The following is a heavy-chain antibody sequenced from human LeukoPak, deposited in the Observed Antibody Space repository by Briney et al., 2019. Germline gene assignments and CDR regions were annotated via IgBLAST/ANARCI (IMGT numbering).Heavy chain of an antibody. D-gene: IGHD3-22*01. J-gene: IGHJ6*03. CDR1: GGSFSGYY. CDR3: ARVGTTYYYDSSGYFRGNYYYYMDV. Sequence: KPSETLSLTCAVYGGSFSGYYWSWIRQPPGKGLEWIGEINHSGSTNYNPSLKSQVTISVDTSRNQFSLKLSSVTAADTAVYYCARVGTTYYYDSSGYFRGNYYYYMDVWGKGTTVTVSS. V-gene: IGHV4-34*01. CDR2: INHSGST.